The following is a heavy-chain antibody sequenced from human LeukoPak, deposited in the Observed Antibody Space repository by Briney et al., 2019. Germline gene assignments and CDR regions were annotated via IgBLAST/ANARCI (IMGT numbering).Heavy chain of an antibody. CDR3: ARDGGDIVVVTSSYYYMDV. CDR1: GFTFSSYA. D-gene: IGHD2-21*02. CDR2: ISSHGGST. J-gene: IGHJ6*03. V-gene: IGHV3-64*01. Sequence: GGSLRLSCAASGFTFSSYAMHSVRQAPGKGLEYVSGISSHGGSTYYANSVKGRFTISRDNSKNMLYVQMGSLRAEDMAVYYCARDGGDIVVVTSSYYYMDVWGKGTTVTVSS.